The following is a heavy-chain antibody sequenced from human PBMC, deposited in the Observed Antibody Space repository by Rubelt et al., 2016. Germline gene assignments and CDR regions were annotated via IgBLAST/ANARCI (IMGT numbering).Heavy chain of an antibody. CDR2: INHSGST. V-gene: IGHV4-34*01. Sequence: QVQLQQWGAGLLKPSETLSLTCAVYGGSFSGYYWSWIRQPPGKGLAWIGEINHSGSTNYNPSLKSRVTISVDTSKNQLSLKLSSVTAADTAVYYCARRRRYSGSSYWCFDLWGRGTLVTVSS. CDR3: ARRRRYSGSSYWCFDL. J-gene: IGHJ2*01. CDR1: GGSFSGYY. D-gene: IGHD1-26*01.